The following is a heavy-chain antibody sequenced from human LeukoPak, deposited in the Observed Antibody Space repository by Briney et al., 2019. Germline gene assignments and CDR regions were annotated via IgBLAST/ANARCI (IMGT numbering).Heavy chain of an antibody. V-gene: IGHV1-18*04. CDR3: ARDSGYSGYVLFDY. CDR1: GYTFTGYH. D-gene: IGHD5-12*01. J-gene: IGHJ4*02. CDR2: ISVYNGNT. Sequence: ASVKVSCKASGYTFTGYHMHWVRQAPGQGLEWMGWISVYNGNTNYAQKLQGRVTMTTDTSTRTAYMELRSLRFDDTAVYYCARDSGYSGYVLFDYWGQGTLVTVSS.